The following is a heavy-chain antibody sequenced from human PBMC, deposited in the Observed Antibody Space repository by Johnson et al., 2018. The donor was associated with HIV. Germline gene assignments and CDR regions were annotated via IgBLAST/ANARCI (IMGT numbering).Heavy chain of an antibody. CDR2: ISYDGSNK. J-gene: IGHJ3*02. CDR1: GFTFSNFG. V-gene: IGHV3-30*18. D-gene: IGHD3-10*01. Sequence: QVQLVESGGGVVQPGRSLRLSCATSGFTFSNFGMHWVRQAPGKGLEWVAVISYDGSNKYYADSVKGRFTISRDNSKSTLYLQMNSLRAEDTAVYYCAKGRGPPRVFYIWCQGTMVTVSS. CDR3: AKGRGPPRVFYI.